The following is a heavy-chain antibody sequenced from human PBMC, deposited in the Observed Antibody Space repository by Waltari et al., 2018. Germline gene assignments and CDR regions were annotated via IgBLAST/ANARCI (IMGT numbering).Heavy chain of an antibody. CDR1: GYSISSGYY. D-gene: IGHD4-17*01. J-gene: IGHJ5*02. V-gene: IGHV4-38-2*01. CDR2: IYHSGST. Sequence: QVQLQESGPGLVKPSETLSLTCAVSGYSISSGYYWGWIRQPPGKGLEWIGSIYHSGSTYYNPSLKSRVTISVDTSKNQFSLKLSSVTAADTAVYYCARLATVTHNWFDPWGQGTLVIVSS. CDR3: ARLATVTHNWFDP.